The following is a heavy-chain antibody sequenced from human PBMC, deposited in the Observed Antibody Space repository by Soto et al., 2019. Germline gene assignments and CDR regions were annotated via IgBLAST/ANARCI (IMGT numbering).Heavy chain of an antibody. CDR2: INHSGST. CDR3: ARGRRTYDFWSGYINWFDP. Sequence: SETLSLTCAVYGGSFSGYYWSWIRQPPGKGLEWIGEINHSGSTNYNPSLKSRVTISVDTSKNQFSLKLSSVTAADTAVYYCARGRRTYDFWSGYINWFDPWGQGTLVTVSS. D-gene: IGHD3-3*01. V-gene: IGHV4-34*01. J-gene: IGHJ5*02. CDR1: GGSFSGYY.